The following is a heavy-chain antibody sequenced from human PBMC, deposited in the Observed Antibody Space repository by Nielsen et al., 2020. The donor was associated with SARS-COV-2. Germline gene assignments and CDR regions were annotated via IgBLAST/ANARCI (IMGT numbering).Heavy chain of an antibody. D-gene: IGHD6-19*01. CDR2: IRSKAYGGTT. Sequence: GGSLRLSCAASGFTFSNFWMSWVRQAPGKGLEWVGFIRSKAYGGTTETAASLKGRFTISRDDSRSIAYLEVNSLITEDTAVYYCGRDRSTSGWWGFADYWGQGTLVTVSS. CDR3: GRDRSTSGWWGFADY. V-gene: IGHV3-49*04. J-gene: IGHJ4*02. CDR1: GFTFSNFW.